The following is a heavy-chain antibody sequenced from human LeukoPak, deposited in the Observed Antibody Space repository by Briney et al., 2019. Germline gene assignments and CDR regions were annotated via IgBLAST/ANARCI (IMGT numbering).Heavy chain of an antibody. CDR2: IYYSGST. D-gene: IGHD6-13*01. CDR1: GGSISSYY. J-gene: IGHJ4*01. CDR3: ASSSWYGKLDY. V-gene: IGHV4-59*08. Sequence: SETLSLTCTVSGGSISSYYWSWIRQPPGKGLEWIGYIYYSGSTNYNPSLKSRVTISVDTSKNQFSLKLSSVTAADTAVYYCASSSWYGKLDYWGQEPWSPSPQ.